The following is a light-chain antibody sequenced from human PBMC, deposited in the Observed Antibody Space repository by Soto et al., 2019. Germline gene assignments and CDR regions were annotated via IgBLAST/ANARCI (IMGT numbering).Light chain of an antibody. CDR1: QSLVYSDGNTY. CDR2: KVA. CDR3: MPGSELPLT. Sequence: LYLHVTLGQPSSISCRSSQSLVYSDGNTYLNWSQQRPGQSPRRLIYKVANRDSGVPDRFSGSGSGTDFTLKISRVEAEDVGIFYCMPGSELPLTFGHGSKM. V-gene: IGKV2-30*01. J-gene: IGKJ1*01.